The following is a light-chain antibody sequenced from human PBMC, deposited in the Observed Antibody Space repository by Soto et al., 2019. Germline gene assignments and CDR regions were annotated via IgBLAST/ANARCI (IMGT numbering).Light chain of an antibody. J-gene: IGLJ2*01. V-gene: IGLV1-44*01. CDR1: SSNIGGNT. CDR3: STWDDRLNGPL. CDR2: SNS. Sequence: QSVLTQPPSASGTPGQRVTISCSGGSSNIGGNTVNWYQQLPGAAPKLIIFSNSQRPSGVPDRFSGSKSGTSASLAIGGLQSEDEAEYDCSTWDDRLNGPLFGGGTKVTVL.